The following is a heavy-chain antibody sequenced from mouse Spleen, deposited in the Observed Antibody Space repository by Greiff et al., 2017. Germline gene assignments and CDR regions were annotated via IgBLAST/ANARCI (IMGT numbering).Heavy chain of an antibody. V-gene: IGHV5-6*01. Sequence: EVQVVESGGDLVKPGGSLKLSCAASGFTFSSYGMSWVRQTPDKRLEWVATISSGGSYTYYPDSVKGRFTISRDNAKNTLYLQMSSLKSEDTAMYYCARPYYGSSHYFDYWGQGTTLTVSS. CDR3: ARPYYGSSHYFDY. J-gene: IGHJ2*01. D-gene: IGHD1-1*01. CDR2: ISSGGSYT. CDR1: GFTFSSYG.